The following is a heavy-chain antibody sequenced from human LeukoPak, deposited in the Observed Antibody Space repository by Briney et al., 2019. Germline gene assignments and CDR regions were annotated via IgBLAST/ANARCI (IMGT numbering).Heavy chain of an antibody. CDR2: MSYSGST. CDR3: ARDTAGNFDY. V-gene: IGHV4-39*07. J-gene: IGHJ4*02. CDR1: GGSISTYY. Sequence: KPSETLSLTCTVSGGSISTYYWGWIRQPPGKGLEWIGSMSYSGSTYYNPSLKSRVTISVDTSKNQFSLKLSSVTAADTAVYYCARDTAGNFDYWGQGTLVTVSS.